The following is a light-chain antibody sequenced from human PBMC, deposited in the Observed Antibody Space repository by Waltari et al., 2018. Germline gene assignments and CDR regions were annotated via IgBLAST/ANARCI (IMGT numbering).Light chain of an antibody. CDR1: NLEDKY. V-gene: IGLV3-1*01. CDR2: DDD. Sequence: SFALTQPPSVSVSPGQTASITCSGDNLEDKYPYWYQQRPGQSPVLVIYDDDKRPSGIPERFSGSNSGNTATLTIRGTQAVDEGDYYCQAWDGTSLVFGTGTKVTVL. J-gene: IGLJ1*01. CDR3: QAWDGTSLV.